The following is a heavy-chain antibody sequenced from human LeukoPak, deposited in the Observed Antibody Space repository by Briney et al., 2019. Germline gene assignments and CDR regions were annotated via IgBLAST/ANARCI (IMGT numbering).Heavy chain of an antibody. J-gene: IGHJ6*02. CDR2: IYYSGST. CDR3: ARPLLWFGEPSHYGMDV. D-gene: IGHD3-10*01. V-gene: IGHV4-59*01. Sequence: SETLSLTCTVSGGSISSYYWSWIRQPPGKGLEWIGYIYYSGSTNYNPSLKSRVTISVDTSKNQFSLKLSSVTAADTAVYYCARPLLWFGEPSHYGMDVWGQGTTVTVSS. CDR1: GGSISSYY.